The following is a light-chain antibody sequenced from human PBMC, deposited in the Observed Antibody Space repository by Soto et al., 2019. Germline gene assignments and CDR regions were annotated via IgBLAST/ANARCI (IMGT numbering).Light chain of an antibody. CDR1: QSVSSN. CDR2: GAS. J-gene: IGKJ5*01. Sequence: ERIMTQSPATLSVSPGESATLSCRASQSVSSNLAWHQQRPGQAPRLLIYGASTRATGVPARFSGGGSGTEFTLTITSLQPEDFATYFCQQSYTTPITFGQGTRLEIK. V-gene: IGKV3D-15*01. CDR3: QQSYTTPIT.